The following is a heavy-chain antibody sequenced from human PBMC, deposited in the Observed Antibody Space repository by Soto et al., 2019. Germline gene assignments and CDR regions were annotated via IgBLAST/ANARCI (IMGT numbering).Heavy chain of an antibody. CDR2: IYYSGST. J-gene: IGHJ4*02. V-gene: IGHV4-39*01. CDR3: ARGLMALAGTPPIDY. D-gene: IGHD6-19*01. Sequence: SETLSLTCTVSGGSISSSSYYWGWIRQPPGKGLEWIGSIYYSGSTYYNPSLKSRVTISVDTSKNQFSLKLSSVTAADTAVYDCARGLMALAGTPPIDYWGQGNLVT. CDR1: GGSISSSSYY.